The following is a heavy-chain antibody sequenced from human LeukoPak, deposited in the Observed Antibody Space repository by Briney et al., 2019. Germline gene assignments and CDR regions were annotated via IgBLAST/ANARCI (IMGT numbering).Heavy chain of an antibody. D-gene: IGHD1-14*01. J-gene: IGHJ6*03. CDR2: IYSGGST. CDR3: ARVAITPYYYYYMDV. V-gene: IGHV3-66*01. CDR1: GFTVSSNY. Sequence: TGGSLRLSCAASGFTVSSNYMSWVRQAPGKGLEWVSVIYSGGSTYYADSVKGRFTISRDNSKNTLYLQMNSLRAEDTAVYYCARVAITPYYYYYMDVWGKGTTVTISS.